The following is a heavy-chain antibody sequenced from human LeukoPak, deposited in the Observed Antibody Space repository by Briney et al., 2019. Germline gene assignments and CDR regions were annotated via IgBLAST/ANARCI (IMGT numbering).Heavy chain of an antibody. D-gene: IGHD6-19*01. CDR3: ARPRGGQWLVQDYFDY. CDR1: GFTFSSYA. J-gene: IGHJ4*02. CDR2: ISYDGSNK. V-gene: IGHV3-30-3*01. Sequence: GTSLRLSCAASGFTFSSYAMHWVRQAPGKGLEWVAVISYDGSNKYYADSVKGRFTISRDNSKNTLYLQMNSLRAEDTAVYYCARPRGGQWLVQDYFDYWGQGTLVTVSS.